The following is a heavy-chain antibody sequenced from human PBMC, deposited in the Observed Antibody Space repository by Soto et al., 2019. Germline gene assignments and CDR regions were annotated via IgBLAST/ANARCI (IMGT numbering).Heavy chain of an antibody. CDR3: AKDTRLSYDSSGLIDY. CDR2: ISYDGSNK. Sequence: SLRLSCAASGFTFSSYVIHWVRQAPGNGLEWVAVISYDGSNKYYADSVKGRFTISRDNSKNTLYLQMNSLRAEDTAVYYCAKDTRLSYDSSGLIDYWGQGTLVTVSS. J-gene: IGHJ4*02. V-gene: IGHV3-30*18. D-gene: IGHD3-22*01. CDR1: GFTFSSYV.